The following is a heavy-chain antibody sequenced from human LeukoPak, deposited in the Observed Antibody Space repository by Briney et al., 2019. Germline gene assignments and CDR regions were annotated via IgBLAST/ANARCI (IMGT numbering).Heavy chain of an antibody. CDR1: GYSFTSYW. J-gene: IGHJ3*02. Sequence: GESLKISCKGSGYSFTSYWIGWVRQMPGKGLEWMGIIYPGDSDTRYSPSFQGQVTISADESISTAYLQWSSLKASDTAMYYRARSKGYCSGGSCYPIWAFDIWGQGTMVTVSS. D-gene: IGHD2-15*01. V-gene: IGHV5-51*01. CDR3: ARSKGYCSGGSCYPIWAFDI. CDR2: IYPGDSDT.